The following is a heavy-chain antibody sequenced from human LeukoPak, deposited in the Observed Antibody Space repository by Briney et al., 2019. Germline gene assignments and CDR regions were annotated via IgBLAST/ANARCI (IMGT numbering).Heavy chain of an antibody. V-gene: IGHV1-8*01. CDR3: ARGHSRSWSGRFDP. CDR1: GYTFTSYD. CDR2: MNPNTGNT. D-gene: IGHD6-13*01. J-gene: IGHJ5*02. Sequence: ASVKVSCKASGYTFTSYDINWVRQATGQGLEWMGWMNPNTGNTGYAQKFQGRVTMTRNTSISTAYMELSSLRSEDTAVYFCARGHSRSWSGRFDPWGQGTLVTVSS.